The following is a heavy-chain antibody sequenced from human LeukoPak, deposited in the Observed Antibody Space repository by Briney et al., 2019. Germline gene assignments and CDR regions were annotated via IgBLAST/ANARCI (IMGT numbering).Heavy chain of an antibody. Sequence: GGSLRLSCAASGFTFTHAWMTWVRQAPGKGLEWVGRVKSKADGETTDYAAPVKGRFFMSRDDSKATLFLQMNYLETEDTAVYYCTTDLGITMIRGVIVSWGQGTLVTVSS. CDR3: TTDLGITMIRGVIVS. V-gene: IGHV3-15*01. CDR1: GFTFTHAW. CDR2: VKSKADGETT. J-gene: IGHJ4*02. D-gene: IGHD3-10*01.